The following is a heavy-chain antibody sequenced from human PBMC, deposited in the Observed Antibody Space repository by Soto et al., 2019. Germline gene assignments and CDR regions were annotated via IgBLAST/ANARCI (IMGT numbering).Heavy chain of an antibody. J-gene: IGHJ3*02. CDR2: VLGGGGST. CDR3: ARKGPPRDAFDI. CDR1: GFTFSSYA. Sequence: AGGSLRLSCAASGFTFSSYAMSWVRQTPGKGLEWVSGVLGGGGSTFYADSVKGRFTISRDNSKNTLYMQMNNLRAEDTAIYYCARKGPPRDAFDIWGQGTMVTVSS. V-gene: IGHV3-23*01.